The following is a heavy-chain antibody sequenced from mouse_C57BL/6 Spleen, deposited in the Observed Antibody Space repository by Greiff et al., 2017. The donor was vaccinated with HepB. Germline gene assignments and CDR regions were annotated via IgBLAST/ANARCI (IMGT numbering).Heavy chain of an antibody. D-gene: IGHD2-4*01. V-gene: IGHV1-47*01. CDR2: FHPYNDDT. J-gene: IGHJ2*01. CDR1: GYTFTTYP. CDR3: AKSRGNDYNFDY. Sequence: QVQLKESGAELVKPGASVKMSCKASGYTFTTYPIEWMNQNHGKRLEWIGNFHPYNDDTKYNEKFKGKATLTVENSSGTVYLELSRLTSDDSAVYYCAKSRGNDYNFDYWGQGTTLTVSS.